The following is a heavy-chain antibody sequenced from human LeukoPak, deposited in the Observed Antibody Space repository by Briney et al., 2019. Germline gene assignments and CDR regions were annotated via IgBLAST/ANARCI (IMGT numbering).Heavy chain of an antibody. CDR1: GFTFSSHA. Sequence: GGSLRLSCAASGFTFSSHAMHWVRQAPGKGLEWVAVISYDGSNKYYADSVKGRFTISRDNSKNTLYLQMNSLRAEDTAVYYCARGGGELRNYYYYYMDVWGKGTTVTVSS. CDR2: ISYDGSNK. J-gene: IGHJ6*03. V-gene: IGHV3-30*04. CDR3: ARGGGELRNYYYYYMDV. D-gene: IGHD1-7*01.